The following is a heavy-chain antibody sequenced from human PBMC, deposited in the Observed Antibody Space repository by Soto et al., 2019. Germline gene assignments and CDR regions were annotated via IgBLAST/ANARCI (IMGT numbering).Heavy chain of an antibody. CDR3: ARDRADIVTNYHPMSAS. V-gene: IGHV3-74*01. CDR2: IKDDGSST. J-gene: IGHJ4*02. D-gene: IGHD3-16*02. Sequence: GGSLRLSCAASGVTVSVHGMHWLRQPPDKGLLWVARIKDDGSSTKYADSVKGRFTISRDNARDTLYIQMNGIIAEDTAIYYCARDRADIVTNYHPMSASRGLGTLVTVSS. CDR1: GVTVSVHG.